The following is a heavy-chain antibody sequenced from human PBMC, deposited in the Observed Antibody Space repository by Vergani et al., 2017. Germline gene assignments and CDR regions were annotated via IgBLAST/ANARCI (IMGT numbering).Heavy chain of an antibody. Sequence: QVQLVESGGGVVQPGRSLRLSCAASGFTFSSYGMHWVRQAPGKGLGWVAVIWYDGSNKYYADSVKGRFTISRDNSKNTRYLQMNSLRAEDTAVYYCARDRPRGLRFYYYGMDVWGEGTTVTVSS. J-gene: IGHJ6*04. CDR3: ARDRPRGLRFYYYGMDV. CDR2: IWYDGSNK. CDR1: GFTFSSYG. D-gene: IGHD5-12*01. V-gene: IGHV3-33*01.